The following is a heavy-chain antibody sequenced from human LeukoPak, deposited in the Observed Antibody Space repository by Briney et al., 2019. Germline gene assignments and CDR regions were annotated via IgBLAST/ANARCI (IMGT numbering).Heavy chain of an antibody. CDR3: AKARQPYSSSSGFDY. CDR2: ISGSGGST. D-gene: IGHD6-6*01. Sequence: PGGSLRLSCAASGFTFSSYAMSWVRQAPGKGLEWVSAISGSGGSTHYADSVKGRFTVSRDNSKNTLYLQMNSLRAEDTAVYYCAKARQPYSSSSGFDYWSQGTLVTVSS. J-gene: IGHJ4*02. V-gene: IGHV3-23*01. CDR1: GFTFSSYA.